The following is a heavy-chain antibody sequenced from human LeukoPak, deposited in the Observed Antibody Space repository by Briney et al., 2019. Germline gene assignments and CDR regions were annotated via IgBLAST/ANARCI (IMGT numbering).Heavy chain of an antibody. CDR1: GGSISSFH. J-gene: IGHJ4*02. CDR2: IYDSGST. Sequence: SETLSLICTVSGGSISSFHWSWIRQPPGKGLKWIGYIYDSGSTNYNPSLKSRVTISLDTSKSQFSLKLSSVTAADTAVYYCARHSNSGWYTIDYWGQGTLVTVSS. CDR3: ARHSNSGWYTIDY. D-gene: IGHD6-19*01. V-gene: IGHV4-59*08.